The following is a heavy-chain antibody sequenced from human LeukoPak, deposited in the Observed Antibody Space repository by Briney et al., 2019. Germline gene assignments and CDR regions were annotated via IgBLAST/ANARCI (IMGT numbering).Heavy chain of an antibody. Sequence: GGSLRLSCAASGFTFSSYWMHWVRQAPGKGVEWVSRVRGDGGTTSYADSVRGRFTISRDNAKNSLYLQMNSLRAEDTAVYYCARDLAAWGVWELRGEGDYWGQGTLVTVSS. V-gene: IGHV3-74*01. J-gene: IGHJ4*02. D-gene: IGHD1-26*01. CDR2: VRGDGGTT. CDR1: GFTFSSYW. CDR3: ARDLAAWGVWELRGEGDY.